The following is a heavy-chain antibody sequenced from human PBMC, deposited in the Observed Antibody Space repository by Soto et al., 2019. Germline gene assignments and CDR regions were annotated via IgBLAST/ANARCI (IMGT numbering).Heavy chain of an antibody. J-gene: IGHJ4*02. D-gene: IGHD3-22*01. CDR2: IIPIYGTA. CDR3: VRATYFSDSSGYTRCFDY. CDR1: GGTFSSFT. Sequence: QVQLVQSGAEVKKPGSSVKVSCKASGGTFSSFTISWVRQAPGQGLEWMGGIIPIYGTANYAQKFQGRVTITADASTRTAYMELSSLRSEDTAVYYCVRATYFSDSSGYTRCFDYWGQGTLVTVSS. V-gene: IGHV1-69*01.